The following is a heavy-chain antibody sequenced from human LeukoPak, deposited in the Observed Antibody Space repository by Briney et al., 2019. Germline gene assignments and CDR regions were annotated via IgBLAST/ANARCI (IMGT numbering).Heavy chain of an antibody. CDR2: IYYSGST. CDR3: ARHATTGYYYMDV. D-gene: IGHD4-17*01. J-gene: IGHJ6*03. V-gene: IGHV4-34*01. Sequence: SETLSLTCAVYGGSFSGYYWSWIRQPPGKGLEWIGSIYYSGSTYYNPSLKSRVTISVETSKNQSSRKLSSVTAADTAVYYCARHATTGYYYMDVWGKGTTVTVSS. CDR1: GGSFSGYY.